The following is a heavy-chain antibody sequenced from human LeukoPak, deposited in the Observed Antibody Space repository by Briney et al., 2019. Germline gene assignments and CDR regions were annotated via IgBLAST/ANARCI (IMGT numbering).Heavy chain of an antibody. CDR1: GFTFSSYW. Sequence: GGSLRLSCAASGFTFSSYWMSWVRQAPGKGLEWVANIKQDGSEKYYVDSVKGRFTISRDNAKNSLYLQMNSLRAEDTAVYYCARSEGHFYDFWSGPPYYFDYWGQGTLVTVSS. D-gene: IGHD3-3*01. V-gene: IGHV3-7*01. J-gene: IGHJ4*02. CDR3: ARSEGHFYDFWSGPPYYFDY. CDR2: IKQDGSEK.